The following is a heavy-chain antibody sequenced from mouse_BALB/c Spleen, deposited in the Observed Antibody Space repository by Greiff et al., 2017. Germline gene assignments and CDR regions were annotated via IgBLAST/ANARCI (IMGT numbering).Heavy chain of an antibody. J-gene: IGHJ3*01. CDR1: GYTFTNYW. Sequence: VQLQQSGAELVRPGTSVKISCKASGYTFTNYWLGWVKQRPGHGLEWIGDIYPGGGYTNYNEKFKGKATLSADTSSSTAYMQLSSLTSEDSAVYFCARAPHYDYDGWGQGTLVTVSA. V-gene: IGHV1-63*02. D-gene: IGHD2-4*01. CDR2: IYPGGGYT. CDR3: ARAPHYDYDG.